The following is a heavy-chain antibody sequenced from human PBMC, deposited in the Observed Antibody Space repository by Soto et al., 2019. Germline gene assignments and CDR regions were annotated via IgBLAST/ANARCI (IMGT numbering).Heavy chain of an antibody. CDR3: ASRYCSSTSCYANNWFDP. J-gene: IGHJ5*02. CDR2: IYYSGST. V-gene: IGHV4-31*03. D-gene: IGHD2-2*01. CDR1: GGSISSGGYY. Sequence: SETLSLTCTVSGGSISSGGYYWSWIRQHPGKGLEWIGYIYYSGSTYYNPSLKSRVTISVDTSKNQFSLKLGSVTAADTAVYYCASRYCSSTSCYANNWFDPWGQGTQVTVSS.